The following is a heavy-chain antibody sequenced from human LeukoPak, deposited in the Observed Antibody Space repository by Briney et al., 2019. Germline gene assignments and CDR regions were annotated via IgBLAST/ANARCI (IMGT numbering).Heavy chain of an antibody. Sequence: SETLSLTCTVSGGSINSYFWSWIRQPPGKGLEWIGEINHSGSTNYNPSLKSRVTISVDTSKNQFSLKLSSVTAADTAVYYCARGWGYYYGSGRITNYYYYYMDVWGKGTTVTVSS. V-gene: IGHV4-34*01. D-gene: IGHD3-10*01. CDR2: INHSGST. CDR1: GGSINSYF. CDR3: ARGWGYYYGSGRITNYYYYYMDV. J-gene: IGHJ6*03.